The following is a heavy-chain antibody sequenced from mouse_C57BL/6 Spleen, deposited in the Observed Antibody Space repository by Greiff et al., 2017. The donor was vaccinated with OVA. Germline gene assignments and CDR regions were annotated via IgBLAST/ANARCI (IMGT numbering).Heavy chain of an antibody. J-gene: IGHJ2*01. D-gene: IGHD1-1*01. CDR3: AREDYYGSSLYYFDY. Sequence: EVNVVESGGGLVKPGGSLKLSCAASGFTFSSYAMSWVRQTPEKRLEWVATISDGGSYTYYPDNVKGRFTISRDNAKNNLYLQMSHLKSEDTAMYYCAREDYYGSSLYYFDYWGQGTTLTVSS. V-gene: IGHV5-4*01. CDR1: GFTFSSYA. CDR2: ISDGGSYT.